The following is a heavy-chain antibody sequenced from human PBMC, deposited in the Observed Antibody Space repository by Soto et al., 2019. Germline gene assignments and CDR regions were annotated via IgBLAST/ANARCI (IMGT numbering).Heavy chain of an antibody. D-gene: IGHD6-19*01. J-gene: IGHJ5*02. CDR3: ARVAYSSGWSEWFDP. CDR1: GFTCSSYG. CDR2: IWFDGSNK. Sequence: LRLSCAASGFTCSSYGMHWVRQAPGKGLEWVAVIWFDGSNKYYADSVKGRFTISRDNSKNTLYLQMNSLRAEDTAVYYCARVAYSSGWSEWFDPWGQGSLVTVSS. V-gene: IGHV3-33*01.